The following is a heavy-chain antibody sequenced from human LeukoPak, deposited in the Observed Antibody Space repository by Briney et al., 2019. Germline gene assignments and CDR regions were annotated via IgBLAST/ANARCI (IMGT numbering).Heavy chain of an antibody. Sequence: GGSLRLSCAASGFTFSSYAMHWVRQAPGKGLEWVAVISYDGSNKYYADSVKGRFTISRDNSKNTLYLQMNSLRAEDTAVYYCAKGFAIFGVAPFDYWGQGTLVTVSS. CDR2: ISYDGSNK. CDR1: GFTFSSYA. D-gene: IGHD3-3*01. J-gene: IGHJ4*02. CDR3: AKGFAIFGVAPFDY. V-gene: IGHV3-30-3*01.